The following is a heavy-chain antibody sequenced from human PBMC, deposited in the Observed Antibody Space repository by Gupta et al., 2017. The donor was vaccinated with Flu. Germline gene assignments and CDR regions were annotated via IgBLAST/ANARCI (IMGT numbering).Heavy chain of an antibody. J-gene: IGHJ3*02. CDR2: ISGSGGST. V-gene: IGHV3-23*01. Sequence: VRQAPGKGLEWVSAISGSGGSTYYADSVKGRFTISRDNSKNTLYLQMNSLRAEDTAVYYCAKGLRDFEAFDIWGQGTMVTVSS. D-gene: IGHD3-3*01. CDR3: AKGLRDFEAFDI.